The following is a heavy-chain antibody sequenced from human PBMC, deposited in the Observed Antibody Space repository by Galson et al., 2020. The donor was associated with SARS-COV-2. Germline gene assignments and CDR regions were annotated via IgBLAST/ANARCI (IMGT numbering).Heavy chain of an antibody. CDR1: GFTFGDYA. J-gene: IGHJ6*03. D-gene: IGHD4-4*01. V-gene: IGHV3-49*04. CDR3: TRALLHDYSNLYYYYYYMDV. Sequence: GESLKISCTASGFTFGDYAMSWVRQAPGKGLEWVGFIRSKAYGGNTEYAASVKGRFTISRDDSKSIAYLQMNSLKTEDTAVYYCTRALLHDYSNLYYYYYYMDVWGKGTTVTVSS. CDR2: IRSKAYGGNT.